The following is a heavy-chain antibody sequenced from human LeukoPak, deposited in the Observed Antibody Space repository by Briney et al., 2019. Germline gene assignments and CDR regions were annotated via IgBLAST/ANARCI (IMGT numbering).Heavy chain of an antibody. Sequence: PSQTLSLTCTVSGGSISSGSYYWSWIRQPAGKGLEWIGRIYTSGSTNYNPSLKSRVTISVDTSKNQFSLKLSSVTAADTAVYYCARYCSSTACAEYFQHWGQGTLVTVSS. J-gene: IGHJ1*01. CDR1: GGSISSGSYY. V-gene: IGHV4-61*02. D-gene: IGHD2-2*01. CDR2: IYTSGST. CDR3: ARYCSSTACAEYFQH.